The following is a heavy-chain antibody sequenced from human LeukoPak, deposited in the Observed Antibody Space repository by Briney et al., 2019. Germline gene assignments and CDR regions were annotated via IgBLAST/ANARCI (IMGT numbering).Heavy chain of an antibody. Sequence: VRQXPGQGVXGXXGIIPIFGTANYAQKFQGRVTITADESTSTAYMELSSLRSEDTAVYYCARDYYDSSGYRQIDYWGQGTLVTVSS. CDR3: ARDYYDSSGYRQIDY. D-gene: IGHD3-22*01. V-gene: IGHV1-69*01. J-gene: IGHJ4*02. CDR2: IIPIFGTA.